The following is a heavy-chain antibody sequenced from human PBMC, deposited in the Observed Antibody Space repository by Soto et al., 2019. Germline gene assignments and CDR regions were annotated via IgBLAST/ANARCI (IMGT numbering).Heavy chain of an antibody. CDR2: IIPIFGTA. J-gene: IGHJ4*02. V-gene: IGHV1-69*12. CDR3: VRARTLAVAGTTRGYYFDY. Sequence: QVQLVQSGAEVKKPGSSVKVSCKASGGTFSSYAISWVRQAPGQGLEWMGGIIPIFGTANYAQKFQGRVTITADESTSTAYMELSSLRSEDTAVYYCVRARTLAVAGTTRGYYFDYWGQGTLVTVSS. D-gene: IGHD6-19*01. CDR1: GGTFSSYA.